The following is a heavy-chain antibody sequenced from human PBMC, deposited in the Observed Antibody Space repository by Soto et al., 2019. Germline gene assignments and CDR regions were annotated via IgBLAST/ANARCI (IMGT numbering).Heavy chain of an antibody. V-gene: IGHV3-73*01. CDR2: IRSKANSYAT. J-gene: IGHJ3*02. Sequence: GGSLRLSCAASGFTFSGSAIHWVRQASGKGLEWVGRIRSKANSYATAYAASVKGRFTISRDDSKNTAYLQMNSLKTEDTAVYYCTRWGLDSSGYYSAFDIWGQGTMVTVSS. CDR1: GFTFSGSA. CDR3: TRWGLDSSGYYSAFDI. D-gene: IGHD3-22*01.